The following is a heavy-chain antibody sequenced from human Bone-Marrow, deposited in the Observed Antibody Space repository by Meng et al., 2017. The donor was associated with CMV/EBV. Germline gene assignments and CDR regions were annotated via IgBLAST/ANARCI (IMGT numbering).Heavy chain of an antibody. J-gene: IGHJ6*02. CDR2: IYHSGST. V-gene: IGHV4-4*02. Sequence: SETLSLTCAVSGGSISSSNWWSWVRQPPGKGLEWIGEIYHSGSTNYNQSLKSRVTISVDKSKNQFSLKLSSVTAADTAVYYCARGGSTHPWGYFGMDVWGRGTTVTVSS. CDR3: ARGGSTHPWGYFGMDV. D-gene: IGHD1-26*01. CDR1: GGSISSSNW.